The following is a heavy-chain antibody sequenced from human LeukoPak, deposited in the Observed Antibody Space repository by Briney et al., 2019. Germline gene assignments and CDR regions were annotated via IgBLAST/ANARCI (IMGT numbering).Heavy chain of an antibody. CDR1: GYTFSNYG. J-gene: IGHJ6*02. Sequence: ASVKVSCKASGYTFSNYGISWVRQAPGQGLEWMGWISAYNGNTKYAQRFQGRVTMTTDTSTSTAHMELRNLISEDTAVYFCARGIVGATALMDVWGQGNTVTVSS. CDR2: ISAYNGNT. CDR3: ARGIVGATALMDV. V-gene: IGHV1-18*01. D-gene: IGHD1-26*01.